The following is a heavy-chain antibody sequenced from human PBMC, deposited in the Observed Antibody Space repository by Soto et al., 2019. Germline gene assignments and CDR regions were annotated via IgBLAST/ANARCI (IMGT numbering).Heavy chain of an antibody. V-gene: IGHV3-48*02. CDR2: ISSSSSTI. CDR3: AREFYDILTGYYEGERYYFDY. CDR1: GFTFSSYS. Sequence: EVQLVESGGGLVQPGGSLRLSCAASGFTFSSYSMNWVRQAPGKGLEWVSYISSSSSTIYYADSVKGRFTISRDNAKNSLYLQMNSLRDEDTAVYYYAREFYDILTGYYEGERYYFDYWGQGTLVTVSS. J-gene: IGHJ4*02. D-gene: IGHD3-9*01.